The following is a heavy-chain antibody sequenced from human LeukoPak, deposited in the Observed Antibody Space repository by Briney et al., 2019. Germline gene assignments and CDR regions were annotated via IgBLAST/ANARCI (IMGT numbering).Heavy chain of an antibody. CDR2: INPNSGGT. D-gene: IGHD2-21*01. CDR3: ARDLSYGAGIYYFDY. V-gene: IGHV1-2*02. J-gene: IGHJ4*02. Sequence: ASVTVSCKASGYTFTGYYMHWVRQAPGQGLEWMGWINPNSGGTNYAQKFQGRVTMTRDTSISTAYMELSRLRSDDTAVYYCARDLSYGAGIYYFDYWGQGTLVTVSS. CDR1: GYTFTGYY.